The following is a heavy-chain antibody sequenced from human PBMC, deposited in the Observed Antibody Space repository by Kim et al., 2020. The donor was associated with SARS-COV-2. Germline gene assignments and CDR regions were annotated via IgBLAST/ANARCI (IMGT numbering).Heavy chain of an antibody. J-gene: IGHJ4*02. D-gene: IGHD4-17*01. CDR3: ARAKVDYGDYDGADY. V-gene: IGHV1-18*01. Sequence: QKLQGRVTMTTDTSTSTAYMELRSLRSDDTAVYYCARAKVDYGDYDGADYWGQGTLVTVSS.